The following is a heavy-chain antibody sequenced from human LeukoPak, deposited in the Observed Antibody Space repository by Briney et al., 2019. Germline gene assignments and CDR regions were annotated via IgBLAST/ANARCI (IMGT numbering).Heavy chain of an antibody. CDR1: GASISSYY. D-gene: IGHD3-16*01. J-gene: IGHJ3*02. Sequence: PSETLSLTCTVSGASISSYYWTWIRQPPGKGLECIGYFHYSGSTNYNPSLKSRVTISVDTSKKQFPLKLTSVTAADTAVYYCARLGRPNAFDIWGQGTMVTVSS. CDR2: FHYSGST. CDR3: ARLGRPNAFDI. V-gene: IGHV4-59*08.